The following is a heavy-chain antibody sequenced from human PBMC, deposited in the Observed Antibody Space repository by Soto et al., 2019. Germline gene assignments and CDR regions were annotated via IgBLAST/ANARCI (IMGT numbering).Heavy chain of an antibody. Sequence: SETLSVTCTVSGGSISSYSWSWIRQPPGKGLEWIGYIYHSGSTYYNPSLKSRVTISVDRSKNQFSLKLSSVTAADTAVYYCARVPDRWGQGTLVTVSS. CDR3: ARVPDR. J-gene: IGHJ5*02. D-gene: IGHD2-2*01. V-gene: IGHV4-30-2*01. CDR1: GGSISSYS. CDR2: IYHSGST.